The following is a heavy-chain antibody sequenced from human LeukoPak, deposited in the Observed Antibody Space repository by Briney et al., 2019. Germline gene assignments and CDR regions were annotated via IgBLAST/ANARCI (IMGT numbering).Heavy chain of an antibody. Sequence: KTSETLSLTCAVYGGSFSGYYWSWLRQPPGKGLEWIGEINHSGGTNYNPSLKSRVTISVDTSKNQFSLKLSSVTAADTAVYYCARGLGSSSWVYYYYGMDVWGQGTTVTVSS. CDR1: GGSFSGYY. CDR2: INHSGGT. J-gene: IGHJ6*02. CDR3: ARGLGSSSWVYYYYGMDV. V-gene: IGHV4-34*01. D-gene: IGHD6-13*01.